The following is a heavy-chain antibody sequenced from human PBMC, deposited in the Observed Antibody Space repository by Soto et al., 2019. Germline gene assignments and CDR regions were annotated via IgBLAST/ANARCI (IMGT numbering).Heavy chain of an antibody. CDR1: GYTFTSYA. CDR3: ARDGMDYGGNLDY. V-gene: IGHV1-3*01. CDR2: INAGNGNT. J-gene: IGHJ4*02. Sequence: GASVKVSCKASGYTFTSYAMHWVRQAPGQRLEWMGWINAGNGNTKYSQKFQGRVTITADESTSTAYMELSSLRSEDTAVYYCARDGMDYGGNLDYWGQGTLVTAPQ. D-gene: IGHD4-17*01.